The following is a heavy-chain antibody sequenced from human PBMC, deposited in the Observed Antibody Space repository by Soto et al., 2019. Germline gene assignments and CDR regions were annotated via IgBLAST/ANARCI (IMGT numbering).Heavy chain of an antibody. V-gene: IGHV1-2*02. J-gene: IGHJ6*02. CDR1: GYTFTGYY. D-gene: IGHD6-6*01. Sequence: ASVKVSCKASGYTFTGYYMHWVRQAPGQGLEWMGWINPNSGGTNYAQKFQGRVTMTRDTSISTAYMELSRLRSDDTAVYYCAGDAGMSSSSSGVYGMDVWGQGTTVTVSS. CDR3: AGDAGMSSSSSGVYGMDV. CDR2: INPNSGGT.